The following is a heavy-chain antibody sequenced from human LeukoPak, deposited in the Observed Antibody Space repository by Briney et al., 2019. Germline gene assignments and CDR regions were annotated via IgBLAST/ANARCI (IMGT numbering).Heavy chain of an antibody. J-gene: IGHJ3*02. Sequence: SETLSLTCTVSGGSISSYYWGWIRQPPGKGLEWIGYIYYSGSTNYNPSLKSRVTISVDTSKNQFSLKLSSVTAADTAVYYCARGGVEMATKHRAFDIWGQGTMVTVSS. D-gene: IGHD5-24*01. V-gene: IGHV4-59*01. CDR1: GGSISSYY. CDR3: ARGGVEMATKHRAFDI. CDR2: IYYSGST.